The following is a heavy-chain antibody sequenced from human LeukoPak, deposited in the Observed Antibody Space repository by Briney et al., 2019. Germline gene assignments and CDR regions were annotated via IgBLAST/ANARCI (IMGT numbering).Heavy chain of an antibody. D-gene: IGHD6-6*01. CDR1: GFTFSSYA. CDR3: AKVTDSSSAGSDY. V-gene: IGHV3-23*01. Sequence: GGSLRLSCAASGFTFSSYAMSWVRQAPGKGLEWVSAISGSGGSTYYADSVKGRFTISRDNSKNTLNVQMNSLRAEDTAVYYCAKVTDSSSAGSDYWGQGTLVTVSS. CDR2: ISGSGGST. J-gene: IGHJ4*02.